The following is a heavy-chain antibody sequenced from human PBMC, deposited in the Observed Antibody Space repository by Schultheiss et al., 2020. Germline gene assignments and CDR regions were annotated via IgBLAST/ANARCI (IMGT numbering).Heavy chain of an antibody. CDR1: GFTFSSYA. CDR3: AGLFDYGDYRTY. V-gene: IGHV3-30*10. D-gene: IGHD4-17*01. CDR2: VSYDGSTK. J-gene: IGHJ4*02. Sequence: WGSMRLACAASGFTFSSYAMHWVRQAPGKGLEWVAVVSYDGSTKYYTDSVKGRFTISRDNSKNTVYLQMDSLRAEDTAVYYCAGLFDYGDYRTYWGQGTLVTVAS.